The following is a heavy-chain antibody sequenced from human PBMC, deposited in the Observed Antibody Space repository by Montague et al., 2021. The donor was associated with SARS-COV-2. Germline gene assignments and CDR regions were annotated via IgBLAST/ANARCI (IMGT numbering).Heavy chain of an antibody. D-gene: IGHD6-13*01. V-gene: IGHV3-7*01. CDR1: GFTFSNYW. Sequence: LSLSFAASGFTFSNYWMSWVRQAPGKGPEWVANIHQDGNWIYYMDSVRGRFTISRDNARKSLYLQMSSLRDDDTAIYYCARDPGIPSAGTVGHFDSWGQGILVIVSS. CDR2: IHQDGNWI. J-gene: IGHJ5*01. CDR3: ARDPGIPSAGTVGHFDS.